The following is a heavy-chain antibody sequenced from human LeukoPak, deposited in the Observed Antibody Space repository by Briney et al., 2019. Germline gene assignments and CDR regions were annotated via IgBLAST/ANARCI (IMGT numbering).Heavy chain of an antibody. V-gene: IGHV1-18*01. CDR1: GYTFTSYG. CDR2: ISAYNGNT. Sequence: ASVKVSCKASGYTFTSYGISWVRQAPGQGLEWMGWISAYNGNTNYAQKLQGRGTMTTDTSTSTAYMELRSLRSADTAVYYCARGRDYGDYGEGRDYFDYWGQGTLVTVSS. CDR3: ARGRDYGDYGEGRDYFDY. D-gene: IGHD4-17*01. J-gene: IGHJ4*02.